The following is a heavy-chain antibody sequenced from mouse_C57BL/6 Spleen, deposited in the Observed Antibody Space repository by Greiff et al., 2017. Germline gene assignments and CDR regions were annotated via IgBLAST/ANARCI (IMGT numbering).Heavy chain of an antibody. V-gene: IGHV3-8*01. CDR1: GYSITSDY. CDR3: AKSDYDDYWYFDV. J-gene: IGHJ1*03. D-gene: IGHD2-4*01. Sequence: EVKLQESGPGLAKPSQTLSLTCSVTGYSITSDYWNWIRKFPGNKLEYMGYISYSGSTYYNPSLKSRISITRNTSKNQYYLQLNSVTTEDTATYCCAKSDYDDYWYFDVWGTGTTVTVSS. CDR2: ISYSGST.